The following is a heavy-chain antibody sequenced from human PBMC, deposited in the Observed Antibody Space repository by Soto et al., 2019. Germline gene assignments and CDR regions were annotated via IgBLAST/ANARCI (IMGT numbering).Heavy chain of an antibody. CDR3: ARDYYGSESYYGAYYGMDV. CDR1: GGTFSSYA. J-gene: IGHJ6*02. D-gene: IGHD3-10*01. CDR2: IIPIFGTA. Sequence: QVQLVQSGAEVKKPGSSVKVSCKASGGTFSSYAISWVRQAPGQGLEWMGGIIPIFGTANYAQKFQGRVTITADESTSTAYMELSSRRSEDTAVYYCARDYYGSESYYGAYYGMDVWGQGTTVTVSS. V-gene: IGHV1-69*01.